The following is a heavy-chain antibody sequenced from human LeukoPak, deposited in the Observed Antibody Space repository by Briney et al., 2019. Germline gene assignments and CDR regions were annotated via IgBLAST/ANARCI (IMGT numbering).Heavy chain of an antibody. V-gene: IGHV4-61*02. CDR1: GGSISSGSYY. CDR2: IYTSGST. J-gene: IGHJ4*02. D-gene: IGHD1-7*01. Sequence: PSETLSLTCTVSGGSISSGSYYWSWIRQPAGKGLEWIGRIYTSGSTNYNPSLKSRVTISVDTSKNQFSLKLSSVTAADTAVYYCAREEGLGITGTPGGDYWGQGTLVTVSS. CDR3: AREEGLGITGTPGGDY.